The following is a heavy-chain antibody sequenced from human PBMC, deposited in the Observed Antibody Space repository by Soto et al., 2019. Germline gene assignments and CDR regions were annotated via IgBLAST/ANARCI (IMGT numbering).Heavy chain of an antibody. J-gene: IGHJ4*02. D-gene: IGHD2-8*01. Sequence: PGGSLRLSCAASGFTFSGSAMHWVRQASGKGLDWVSGITGSGRDTYYADSVKGRFTISRDNSKNMVFLQMNSLRAEDTALYYCAKNGLDNSPSAIDSWGPGTLVTVSS. CDR2: ITGSGRDT. V-gene: IGHV3-23*01. CDR1: GFTFSGSA. CDR3: AKNGLDNSPSAIDS.